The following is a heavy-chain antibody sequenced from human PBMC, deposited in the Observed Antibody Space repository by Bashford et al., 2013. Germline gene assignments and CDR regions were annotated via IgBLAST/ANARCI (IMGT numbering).Heavy chain of an antibody. V-gene: IGHV3-9*01. CDR3: TRGSYTSGRYAGD. D-gene: IGHD6-19*01. CDR1: DFTFDDYA. J-gene: IGHJ4*02. Sequence: GGSLRLSCAAFDFTFDDYAMHWVRQVPGKGLEWVSGVTWDSRSTGYADSVKGRFTISRDNAKNSLYLQMNNLRAEDTAVYYCTRGSYTSGRYAGDWGQGTMVTVSS. CDR2: VTWDSRST.